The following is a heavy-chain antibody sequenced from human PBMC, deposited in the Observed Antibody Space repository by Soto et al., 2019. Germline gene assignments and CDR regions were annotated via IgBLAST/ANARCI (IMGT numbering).Heavy chain of an antibody. J-gene: IGHJ6*02. CDR2: IYWDDDK. V-gene: IGHV2-5*02. D-gene: IGHD2-15*01. Sequence: QITLKESGPTLVKPTQTLTLTCTFSGFSLSTSGVGVACIRQPPGKALEWLALIYWDDDKRYRPSLESRLTITKDHSKNRVVLTMTNMDSVDTATYYCAYLPCSGGSCYWFSFSGMDVWGQGTTVTVSS. CDR1: GFSLSTSGVG. CDR3: AYLPCSGGSCYWFSFSGMDV.